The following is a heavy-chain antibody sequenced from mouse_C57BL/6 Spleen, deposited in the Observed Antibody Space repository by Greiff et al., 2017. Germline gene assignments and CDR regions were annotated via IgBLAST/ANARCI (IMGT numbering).Heavy chain of an antibody. V-gene: IGHV6-6*01. CDR2: IRNKANNHAT. D-gene: IGHD6-5*01. CDR3: TRKRSLLHWYFDV. J-gene: IGHJ1*03. Sequence: EVKLVEPGGGLVQPGGSMKLSCAASGFTFSDAWMDWVRQSPEKGLEWVAEIRNKANNHATYYAESVKGRLTISRYYSKSSVYLQMNSLIAEDTGIYYGTRKRSLLHWYFDVWGTGTTVTVSS. CDR1: GFTFSDAW.